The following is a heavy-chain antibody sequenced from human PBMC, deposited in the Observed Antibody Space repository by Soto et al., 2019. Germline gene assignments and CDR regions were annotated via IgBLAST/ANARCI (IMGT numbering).Heavy chain of an antibody. J-gene: IGHJ4*02. Sequence: EVQLVESGGGLVQPGGSLRLSCAASGFTFSSYWMHWVRQAPGKGLVWVSRINSDGSSISYADSVKGRFTISRDNAKNTLYLQMNSLRAEDTAVYYCAREDTVTTTYDYWGQGTLVTVSS. D-gene: IGHD4-17*01. CDR2: INSDGSSI. V-gene: IGHV3-74*01. CDR3: AREDTVTTTYDY. CDR1: GFTFSSYW.